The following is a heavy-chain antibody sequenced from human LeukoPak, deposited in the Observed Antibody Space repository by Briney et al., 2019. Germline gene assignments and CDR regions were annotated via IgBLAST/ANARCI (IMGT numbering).Heavy chain of an antibody. V-gene: IGHV3-21*01. CDR2: ITSSSTYI. J-gene: IGHJ6*03. CDR1: GFTFSSYS. CDR3: ARDQYSSGWTYYYYYYMDV. D-gene: IGHD6-19*01. Sequence: PGGSLRPSCAASGFTFSSYSMNWVRQAPGRGLEWVSSITSSSTYIYYADSVKGRFTISRDNAKNSLFLQMNSLRAEDTAVYYCARDQYSSGWTYYYYYYMDVWGKGTTVTVSS.